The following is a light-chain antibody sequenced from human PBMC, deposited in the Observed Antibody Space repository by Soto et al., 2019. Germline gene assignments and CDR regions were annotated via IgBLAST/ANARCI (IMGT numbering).Light chain of an antibody. Sequence: DIQMTQSPSTLSASVGDRVTITCRASQSISSRLAWYQQKLGKAPKILIYDASNLESGVPSRFSASGSGTEFTLTISSLQPDDFATYYCQQYNSYSLTFGGGTKVEIK. CDR2: DAS. V-gene: IGKV1-5*01. CDR1: QSISSR. J-gene: IGKJ4*01. CDR3: QQYNSYSLT.